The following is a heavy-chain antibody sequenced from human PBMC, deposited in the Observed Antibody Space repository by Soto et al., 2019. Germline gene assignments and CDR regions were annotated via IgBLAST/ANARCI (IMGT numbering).Heavy chain of an antibody. J-gene: IGHJ6*02. Sequence: QLQLQESGPGLVKPSETLSLTCTVSGGSISSSTYYWGWIRQPPGKGLEWIGMIYYSGSAYYNPCLKSRVTFSIDTSKNQFSLRLSSVTAADTAVYYCARHGLDYGDYASDYYYGMDVWGRGTTVTVSS. CDR2: IYYSGSA. CDR3: ARHGLDYGDYASDYYYGMDV. D-gene: IGHD4-17*01. CDR1: GGSISSSTYY. V-gene: IGHV4-39*01.